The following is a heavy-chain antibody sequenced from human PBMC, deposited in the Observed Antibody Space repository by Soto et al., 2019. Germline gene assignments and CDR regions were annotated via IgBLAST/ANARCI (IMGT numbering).Heavy chain of an antibody. CDR1: GYSFTIYW. D-gene: IGHD4-17*01. V-gene: IGHV5-51*01. CDR3: ARPANTVADHFDL. CDR2: IYPSDSDT. J-gene: IGHJ4*02. Sequence: GESLKISCQVSGYSFTIYWIGWVRQMPGKGLEWMGIIYPSDSDTRYSPSFQGQVTISADQSINTAYLQWDSLKASDTAIYYCARPANTVADHFDLWGQGTPVTSPQ.